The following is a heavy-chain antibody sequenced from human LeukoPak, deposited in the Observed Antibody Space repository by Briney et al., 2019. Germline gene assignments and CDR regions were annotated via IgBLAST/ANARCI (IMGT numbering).Heavy chain of an antibody. J-gene: IGHJ4*02. V-gene: IGHV4-39*07. CDR3: ARTENGDYVDY. CDR1: GGSLSSSSYY. Sequence: SETLSLTCTVSGGSLSSSSYYWGWIRQPPGKGLEWIGSIYYSGSTYYNPSLKSRVTISVDTSKNQFSLKLSSVTAADTAVYYCARTENGDYVDYWGQGTLVTVSS. D-gene: IGHD4-17*01. CDR2: IYYSGST.